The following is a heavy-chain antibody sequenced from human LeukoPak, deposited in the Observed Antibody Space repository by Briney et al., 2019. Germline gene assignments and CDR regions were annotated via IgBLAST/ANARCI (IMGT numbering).Heavy chain of an antibody. CDR1: GFTFSSYS. J-gene: IGHJ6*02. D-gene: IGHD3-3*01. CDR3: ARWPYDFWSGSPLYYYGMDV. CDR2: ISSSSSYI. Sequence: PGGSLRLSCAASGFTFSSYSMNWVRQAPGKGLEWVSPISSSSSYIYYADSVKGRFTISRDNAKNSLYLQMNSLRAEDTAVYYCARWPYDFWSGSPLYYYGMDVWGQGTTVTVSS. V-gene: IGHV3-21*01.